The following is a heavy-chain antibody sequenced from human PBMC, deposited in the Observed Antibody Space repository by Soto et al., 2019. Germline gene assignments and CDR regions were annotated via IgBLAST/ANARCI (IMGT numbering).Heavy chain of an antibody. CDR3: ARDVFMVRGYGMDV. Sequence: GGSLRLSCAASGFTFSSYDMHWVRQATGKGLEWVSAIGTAGDTYYPGSVKGRFTISRENAKNSLYLQMNSLRAEDTAVDYCARDVFMVRGYGMDVWGQGTTVTVSS. CDR2: IGTAGDT. V-gene: IGHV3-13*01. J-gene: IGHJ6*02. CDR1: GFTFSSYD. D-gene: IGHD3-10*01.